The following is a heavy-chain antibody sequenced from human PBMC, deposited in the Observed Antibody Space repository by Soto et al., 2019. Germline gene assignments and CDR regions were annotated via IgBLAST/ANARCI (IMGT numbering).Heavy chain of an antibody. V-gene: IGHV4-39*01. Sequence: PSETLSLTCTVSGGSISSSSYYWGWIRQPPGKGLEWIGSSYYSGSTYYNPSLKSRVTISVDTSKNQFSLKLSSVTAADTAVYYCARLLGYCSGGSCYAGDYYGMDVWGQGTTVTVSS. CDR1: GGSISSSSYY. D-gene: IGHD2-15*01. J-gene: IGHJ6*02. CDR3: ARLLGYCSGGSCYAGDYYGMDV. CDR2: SYYSGST.